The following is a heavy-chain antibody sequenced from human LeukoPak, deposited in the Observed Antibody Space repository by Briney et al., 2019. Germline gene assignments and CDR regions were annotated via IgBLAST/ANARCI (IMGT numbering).Heavy chain of an antibody. J-gene: IGHJ4*02. Sequence: SETLSLTCAVYGGSFSGYYWSWIRQPAGKGLEWIGRIYTSGSTNYNPSLKSRVTISVDTSKNQFSLKLSSVTAADTAVYYCAKGYYGSGPFDYWGQGTLVTVSS. D-gene: IGHD3-10*01. CDR3: AKGYYGSGPFDY. CDR2: IYTSGST. CDR1: GGSFSGYY. V-gene: IGHV4-59*10.